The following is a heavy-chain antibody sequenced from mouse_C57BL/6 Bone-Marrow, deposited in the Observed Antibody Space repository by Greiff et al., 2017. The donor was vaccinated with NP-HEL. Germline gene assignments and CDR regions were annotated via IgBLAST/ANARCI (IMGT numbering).Heavy chain of an antibody. CDR3: ASIYYDYDDLDY. D-gene: IGHD2-4*01. V-gene: IGHV1-53*01. J-gene: IGHJ2*01. Sequence: QVQLQQPGTVLVKPGASVKLSCKASGYTFTSHWMHWVKQRPGQGLEWIGNINPSNGGTNYNEKFKSKATLTVDKSSSTAYMQLSSLTSEDSAVYYCASIYYDYDDLDYWGQGTTLTVSS. CDR1: GYTFTSHW. CDR2: INPSNGGT.